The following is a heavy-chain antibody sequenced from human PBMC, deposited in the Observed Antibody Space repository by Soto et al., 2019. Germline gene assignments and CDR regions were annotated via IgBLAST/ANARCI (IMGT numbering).Heavy chain of an antibody. Sequence: QITLKESGPTLVKPTQTLTLTCSFSGFSLTTRGVGVGWIRQPPGRALEYLALIYWDDDKRYRPSLKSRLTITKDTSKSQVVLTMTNVDPVDTATYYCAHRPSSRDSSGWPIYFDSWGRGTLVTVSS. V-gene: IGHV2-5*02. CDR3: AHRPSSRDSSGWPIYFDS. CDR1: GFSLTTRGVG. J-gene: IGHJ4*02. CDR2: IYWDDDK. D-gene: IGHD6-19*01.